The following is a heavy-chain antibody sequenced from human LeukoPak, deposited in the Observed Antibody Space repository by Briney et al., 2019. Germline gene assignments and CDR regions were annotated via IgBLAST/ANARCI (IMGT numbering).Heavy chain of an antibody. V-gene: IGHV1-18*01. Sequence: SVKLSCKASGYTFTNYGISWARHAPAQGLEWMRWISTYNGDTNYAQKLQGRVTTTTDTSTSTASMELRSLRSDDTAVYYCARERGYDSSGYYHDAFDVWGQGTMVTVSS. J-gene: IGHJ3*01. CDR1: GYTFTNYG. D-gene: IGHD3-22*01. CDR3: ARERGYDSSGYYHDAFDV. CDR2: ISTYNGDT.